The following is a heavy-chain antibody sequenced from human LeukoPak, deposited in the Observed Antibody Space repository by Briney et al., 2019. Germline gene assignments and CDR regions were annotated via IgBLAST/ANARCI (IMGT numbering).Heavy chain of an antibody. CDR1: GGSISSSSYY. J-gene: IGHJ3*02. CDR2: IYYSGST. D-gene: IGHD3-22*01. Sequence: PSETLSLTCTVSGGSISSSSYYWGWIRQPPGKGLEWIGSIYYSGSTYYNPSLKSRVTISVDTSKNQFSLKLSSVTAADTAVYYCASSSFGHYDSSGYYYEVSISAFDIWGQGTMVTVSS. CDR3: ASSSFGHYDSSGYYYEVSISAFDI. V-gene: IGHV4-39*07.